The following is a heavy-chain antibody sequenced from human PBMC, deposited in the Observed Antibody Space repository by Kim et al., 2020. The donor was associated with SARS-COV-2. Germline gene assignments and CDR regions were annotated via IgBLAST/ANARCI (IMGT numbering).Heavy chain of an antibody. CDR3: ARGRGTHPRYYFDF. Sequence: ADSVKGRFIISRDNAENSLYLQMNSLRAEDTALYLCARGRGTHPRYYFDFWGQGALVTVSS. D-gene: IGHD3-16*01. V-gene: IGHV3-20*01. J-gene: IGHJ4*02.